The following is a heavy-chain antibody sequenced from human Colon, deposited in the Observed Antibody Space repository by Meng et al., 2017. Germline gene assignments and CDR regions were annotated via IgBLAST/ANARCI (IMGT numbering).Heavy chain of an antibody. CDR3: AHRPPPYGAGSCYNF. D-gene: IGHD3-10*01. CDR1: CFSLSTSGVG. J-gene: IGHJ4*02. V-gene: IGHV2-5*02. CDR2: IYWDDAK. Sequence: QITLKEPVPTLAKPTPTLTLTCTVSCFSLSTSGVGLAWIRQTPVKALEWLALIYWDDAKHYSPSLGTRLTITKDTSKNQVVLTMTNMDPVDTATYYCAHRPPPYGAGSCYNFWGQGTLVTVSS.